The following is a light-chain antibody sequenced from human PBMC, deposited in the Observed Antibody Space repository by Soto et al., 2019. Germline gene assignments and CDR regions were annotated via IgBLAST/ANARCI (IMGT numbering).Light chain of an antibody. J-gene: IGKJ2*01. Sequence: DIQMTQSPSSLSASVGDRVTITCRASQSISSYLNWYQQKPGKAPKLLIYAASRLQSGVPSRFSGSGSGTDFTLTISSLQPEDFATYYCQQSYRIPYTFGHGTKLEIK. CDR3: QQSYRIPYT. V-gene: IGKV1-39*01. CDR2: AAS. CDR1: QSISSY.